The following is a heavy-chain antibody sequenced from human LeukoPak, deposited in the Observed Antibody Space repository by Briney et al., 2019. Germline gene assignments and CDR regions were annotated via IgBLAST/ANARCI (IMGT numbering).Heavy chain of an antibody. Sequence: GASVKVSCKASGYTFTTYAMHWVRQAPGQGLEWMGWINTNTGNPTYAQGFTGRFVFSLDTSVSTTYLQINSLKAEDTGVFYCARGGFARYPIPYCGGDCYDFDYWGQGTLVTVSS. CDR2: INTNTGNP. CDR3: ARGGFARYPIPYCGGDCYDFDY. V-gene: IGHV7-4-1*02. J-gene: IGHJ4*02. D-gene: IGHD2-21*02. CDR1: GYTFTTYA.